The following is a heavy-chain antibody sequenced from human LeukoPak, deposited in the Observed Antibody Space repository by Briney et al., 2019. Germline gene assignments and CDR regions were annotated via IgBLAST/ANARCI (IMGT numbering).Heavy chain of an antibody. CDR3: ARVSSSGSLDY. CDR2: VTTDSSYI. CDR1: GFTFRNYW. Sequence: GGSLRLSCAASGFTFRNYWVNWVRQAPGKGLQWVSSVTTDSSYIFYGDSVKGRFTISRDNARNSLYLHMNSLTAEDTAVYYCARVSSSGSLDYWGQGTLVTVSS. V-gene: IGHV3-21*01. J-gene: IGHJ4*02. D-gene: IGHD6-19*01.